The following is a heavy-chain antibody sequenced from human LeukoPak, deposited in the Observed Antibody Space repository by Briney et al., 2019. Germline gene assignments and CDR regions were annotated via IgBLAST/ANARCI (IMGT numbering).Heavy chain of an antibody. J-gene: IGHJ4*02. CDR2: IYYSGST. D-gene: IGHD4-17*01. CDR1: GGSISSSSYY. CDR3: ARTRATVTDY. V-gene: IGHV4-39*01. Sequence: PSETLSLTCTVSGGSISSSSYYWGWIRQPPGKGLEWIGSIYYSGSTYYNPSLKSRVTISVDTSKNQFSLKLSSVTAADTAVYYCARTRATVTDYWGQGTLVTVSS.